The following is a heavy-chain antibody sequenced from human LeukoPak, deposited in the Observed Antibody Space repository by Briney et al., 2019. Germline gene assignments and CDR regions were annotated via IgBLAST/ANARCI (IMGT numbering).Heavy chain of an antibody. V-gene: IGHV3-53*01. CDR2: IYSGGST. J-gene: IGHJ4*02. Sequence: PGGTLRLSCAASGFTVSSNYMSWVRQAPGKGLEWVSVIYSGGSTYYADSVKGRFTISRDNSKNTLYLQMNSLRAEDTAVYYCARDRGVAYYFDYWGQGTLVTVSS. CDR3: ARDRGVAYYFDY. D-gene: IGHD3-10*01. CDR1: GFTVSSNY.